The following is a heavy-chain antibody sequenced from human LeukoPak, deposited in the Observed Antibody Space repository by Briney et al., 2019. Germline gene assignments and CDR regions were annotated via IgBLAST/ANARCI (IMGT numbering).Heavy chain of an antibody. V-gene: IGHV1-18*01. CDR1: GYTFTSYG. J-gene: IGHJ4*02. D-gene: IGHD1-26*01. CDR3: ARDWVSWSYTPTY. CDR2: ISFYNCNT. Sequence: GTVKVSCKASGYTFTSYGLTWVRQAPGQGLEWMGWISFYNCNTNYAQNLQGRVTMTTDTSTSTAYMELRSLRSDDTAVYYCARDWVSWSYTPTYWGQGTLVTV.